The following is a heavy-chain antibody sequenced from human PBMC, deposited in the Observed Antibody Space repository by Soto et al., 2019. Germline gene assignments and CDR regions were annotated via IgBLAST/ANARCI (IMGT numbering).Heavy chain of an antibody. CDR2: INAGNGNT. D-gene: IGHD6-19*01. CDR1: RYTFSTYA. J-gene: IGHJ4*02. Sequence: ASVKVSCKASRYTFSTYAIHWVRQAPGQSLEWMGWINAGNGNTKYSQKLQGRVTITRDTSANTAYMELSSLRSEDTAVYYCARDGAVAGGINFDYWGQGTLVTVSS. V-gene: IGHV1-3*01. CDR3: ARDGAVAGGINFDY.